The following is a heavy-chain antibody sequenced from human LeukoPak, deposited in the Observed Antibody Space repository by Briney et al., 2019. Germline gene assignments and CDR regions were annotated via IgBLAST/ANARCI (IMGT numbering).Heavy chain of an antibody. J-gene: IGHJ4*02. D-gene: IGHD3-3*01. CDR3: ARGNFWSGYYIDY. Sequence: GGSQRLSCAASGFTFSSYGMHWVRQAPGKGLEWVAVIWYDGSNKYYADSVKGRFTISRDNSKNTLYLQMNSLRAEDTAVYYCARGNFWSGYYIDYWGQGTLVTVSS. V-gene: IGHV3-33*01. CDR1: GFTFSSYG. CDR2: IWYDGSNK.